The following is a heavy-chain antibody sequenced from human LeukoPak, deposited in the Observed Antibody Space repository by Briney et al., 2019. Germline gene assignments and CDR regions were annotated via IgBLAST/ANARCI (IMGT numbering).Heavy chain of an antibody. Sequence: SETLSLTCSVSGDSVSRSDSYWDWIRQPPGKGLEWIGTIYYSGSTNYNPSLKSRVTISVDTSKNQFSLKLSSVTAADTAVYYCARGPITGTLWGQGTLVTVSS. CDR1: GDSVSRSDSY. CDR3: ARGPITGTL. CDR2: IYYSGST. V-gene: IGHV4-39*07. D-gene: IGHD1-20*01. J-gene: IGHJ4*02.